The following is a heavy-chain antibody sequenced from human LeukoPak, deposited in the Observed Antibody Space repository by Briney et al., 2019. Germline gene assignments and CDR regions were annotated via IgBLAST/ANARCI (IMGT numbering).Heavy chain of an antibody. Sequence: SETLSLTCTVSGGSISSSSYYWGWIRQPPGKGLEWIGSIYYSGSTYYNPSLKSRVTISVDTSKNQFSLKLSSVTAADTAVYYCARHGTPLRYGSGNYYKGAPFDYWGQGTLVTVSS. CDR1: GGSISSSSYY. CDR2: IYYSGST. J-gene: IGHJ4*02. D-gene: IGHD3-10*01. V-gene: IGHV4-39*01. CDR3: ARHGTPLRYGSGNYYKGAPFDY.